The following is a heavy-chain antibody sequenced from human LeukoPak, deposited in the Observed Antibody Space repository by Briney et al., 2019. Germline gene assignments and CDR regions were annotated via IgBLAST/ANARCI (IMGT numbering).Heavy chain of an antibody. CDR1: GITLSNYG. CDR3: AKRGVVIRVILVGFHKEAYYFDS. CDR2: ISDSGGRT. V-gene: IGHV3-23*01. D-gene: IGHD3-22*01. Sequence: GGSLRLSCAVSGITLSNYGMSWVRLAPGKGLEWVAGISDSGGRTNYADSVKGRFTISRDNPKNTLYLQMNSLRAEDTAVYFCAKRGVVIRVILVGFHKEAYYFDSWGQGALVTVSS. J-gene: IGHJ4*02.